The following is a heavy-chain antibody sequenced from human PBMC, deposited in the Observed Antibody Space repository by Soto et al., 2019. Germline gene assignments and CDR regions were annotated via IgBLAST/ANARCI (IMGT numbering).Heavy chain of an antibody. CDR3: ARSPIAAAGRGAFDI. CDR2: INSDGSST. D-gene: IGHD6-13*01. J-gene: IGHJ3*02. V-gene: IGHV3-74*01. Sequence: GGSLRLSCAASGFTFSSYWMHWVRQAPGKGLVWVSRINSDGSSTSYADSVKGRFTISRDNAKNTLYLQMNSLRAEDTAVYYCARSPIAAAGRGAFDIWGQGTMVTVSS. CDR1: GFTFSSYW.